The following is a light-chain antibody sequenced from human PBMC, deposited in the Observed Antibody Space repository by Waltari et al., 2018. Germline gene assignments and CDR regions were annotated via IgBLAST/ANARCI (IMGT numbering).Light chain of an antibody. CDR3: QQYNSYLLT. CDR2: KAS. Sequence: DIQMTQCPSTLSASVGDRVTITCRASQSIRTWLAWYQQKPGKAPKLLIYKASTLETGVPSRFSGSGSGTEFTLTISSLQPDDFATYFCQQYNSYLLTFGGGTKVEIQ. CDR1: QSIRTW. V-gene: IGKV1-5*03. J-gene: IGKJ4*01.